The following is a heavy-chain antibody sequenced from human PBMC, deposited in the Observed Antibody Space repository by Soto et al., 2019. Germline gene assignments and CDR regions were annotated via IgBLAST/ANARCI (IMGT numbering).Heavy chain of an antibody. CDR1: GSDITTYY. D-gene: IGHD3-9*01. CDR3: ARCPIDHNWFDP. J-gene: IGHJ5*02. CDR2: IYDTGST. V-gene: IGHV4-59*01. Sequence: KPSETLSLTCTVSGSDITTYYWSWLRQSPGKGLEWIGHIYDTGSTTYNPSLKSRVTSSVDTSNKQFSLRLTSVTAADTAVYYCARCPIDHNWFDPWGQGTLVTVSS.